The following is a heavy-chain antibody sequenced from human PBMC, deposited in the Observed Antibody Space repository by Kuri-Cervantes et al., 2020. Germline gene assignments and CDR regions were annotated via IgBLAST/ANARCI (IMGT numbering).Heavy chain of an antibody. CDR3: AASGSYYYYYMDV. J-gene: IGHJ6*03. CDR1: GFTFTSSA. Sequence: SVKVSCKASGFTFTSSAVQWVRQARGQRLEWIGWIVVGSGNTNYAQKFQERVTITRDMSTSTAYMELSSLRSEDTAVYYCAASGSYYYYYMDVWGKGTTVTVSS. CDR2: IVVGSGNT. V-gene: IGHV1-58*01. D-gene: IGHD1-26*01.